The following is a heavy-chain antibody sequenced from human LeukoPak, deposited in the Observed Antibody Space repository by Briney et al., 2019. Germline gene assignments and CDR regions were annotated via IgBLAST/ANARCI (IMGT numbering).Heavy chain of an antibody. D-gene: IGHD2-8*01. CDR2: IWYDGSNK. V-gene: IGHV3-33*01. J-gene: IGHJ4*02. Sequence: GRSLRLSCAVSGFTFSNYDMHWVRQTPGKGLEWVAVIWYDGSNKYYADSVKGRFTISRDNSKNTLYLQMNTLRAEDTAVYYCARDPGGVVYFDYCGQGTLVTVSS. CDR1: GFTFSNYD. CDR3: ARDPGGVVYFDY.